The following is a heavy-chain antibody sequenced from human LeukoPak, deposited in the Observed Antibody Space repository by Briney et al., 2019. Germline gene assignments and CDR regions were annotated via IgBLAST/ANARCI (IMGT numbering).Heavy chain of an antibody. CDR1: GFTFSDYY. V-gene: IGHV3-11*06. J-gene: IGHJ4*02. CDR2: ISSSSSYI. CDR3: ARSYSRADFYSNGY. Sequence: GGSLRLSCAASGFTFSDYYMSWIRQAPGKGLEWVSSISSSSSYIYYADSVKGRFTISRDNAKNSLYLQMNSLRAEDTAVYYCARSYSRADFYSNGYWGQGTLVTVSS. D-gene: IGHD4-11*01.